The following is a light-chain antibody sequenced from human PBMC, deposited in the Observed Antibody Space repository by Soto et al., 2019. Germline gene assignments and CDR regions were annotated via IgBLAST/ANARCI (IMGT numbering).Light chain of an antibody. CDR2: EDN. CDR1: SRDVGGCNY. J-gene: IGLJ1*01. CDR3: SSYAGSGNV. Sequence: QSVLTQPPSASGSPGQSVAISCTGTSRDVGGCNYVSWYQQHPGKAPKLMIYEDNTRPSGVPDRFSGSKSGNTASLTVSGLQAEDEADYYCSSYAGSGNVFGTGTKVTVL. V-gene: IGLV2-8*01.